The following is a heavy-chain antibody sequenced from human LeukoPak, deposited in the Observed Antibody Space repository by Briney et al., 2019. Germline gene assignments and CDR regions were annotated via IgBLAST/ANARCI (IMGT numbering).Heavy chain of an antibody. V-gene: IGHV1-2*02. Sequence: GASVKVSCKASGYTFTGYYMHWVRQAPGQGLEWMGWINPNSGGTDYAQKFQGRVTMTRDTSISTTYMELSRLRSDDTAVYYCARGRTAPYIYYMDVWGKGTTVTVSS. CDR1: GYTFTGYY. CDR2: INPNSGGT. J-gene: IGHJ6*03. D-gene: IGHD3-16*01. CDR3: ARGRTAPYIYYMDV.